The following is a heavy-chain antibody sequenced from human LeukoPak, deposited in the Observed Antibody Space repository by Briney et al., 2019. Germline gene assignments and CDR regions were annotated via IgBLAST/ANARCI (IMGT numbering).Heavy chain of an antibody. D-gene: IGHD3-3*01. CDR3: AREKFDFWSGYYSDYYYYMDV. Sequence: ASVKVSCKASGYTFTSYGISWVRQAPGQGLEWMGWTSAYNGNTNYAQKLQGRVTMTTDTSTSTAYMELRSLRSDDTAVYYCAREKFDFWSGYYSDYYYYMDVWGKGTTVTVSS. V-gene: IGHV1-18*01. CDR1: GYTFTSYG. CDR2: TSAYNGNT. J-gene: IGHJ6*03.